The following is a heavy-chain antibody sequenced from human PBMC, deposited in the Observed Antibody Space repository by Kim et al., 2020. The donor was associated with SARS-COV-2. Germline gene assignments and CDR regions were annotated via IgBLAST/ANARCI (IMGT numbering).Heavy chain of an antibody. V-gene: IGHV5-51*01. D-gene: IGHD6-6*01. J-gene: IGHJ4*02. Sequence: HRPSFQGQVTISADKSISTAYLQWSSLKASDTAMYYCARLYSSSSEADYWGQGTLVTVSS. CDR3: ARLYSSSSEADY.